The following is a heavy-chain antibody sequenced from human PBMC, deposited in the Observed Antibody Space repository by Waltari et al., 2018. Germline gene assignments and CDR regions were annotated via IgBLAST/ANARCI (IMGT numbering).Heavy chain of an antibody. CDR3: ATDEGRAVARKHNFDY. CDR1: GGTFSSYA. D-gene: IGHD6-19*01. CDR2: IIPIFGTA. V-gene: IGHV1-69*13. Sequence: QVQLVQSGAEVKKPGSSVKVSCKASGGTFSSYAISWVRQAPGQGLEWMGGIIPIFGTANYAQKFQGRVTITADESTSTAYMELSSLRSEDTAVYYCATDEGRAVARKHNFDYWGQGTLVTVSS. J-gene: IGHJ4*02.